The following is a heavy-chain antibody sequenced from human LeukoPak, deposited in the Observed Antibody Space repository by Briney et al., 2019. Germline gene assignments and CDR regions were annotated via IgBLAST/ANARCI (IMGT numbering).Heavy chain of an antibody. CDR2: ISGGTT. D-gene: IGHD6-19*01. Sequence: GGSLRLSCTASGFTFGDYLMSWFRQAPGKGLEWIGFISGGTTEYAASVKGIFTIPRDDSTSIAYLQMNSLTTEDTAVYYCSRGSGWLSVYWGQGTLVTVSS. CDR1: GFTFGDYL. J-gene: IGHJ4*02. V-gene: IGHV3-49*03. CDR3: SRGSGWLSVY.